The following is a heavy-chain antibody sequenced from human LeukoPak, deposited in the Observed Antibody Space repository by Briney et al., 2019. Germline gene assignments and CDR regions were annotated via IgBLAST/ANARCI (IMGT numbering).Heavy chain of an antibody. CDR3: ARDRWELLNAFDI. CDR1: GFTFDDYG. CDR2: INSDGSST. Sequence: GGSLRLSCAASGFTFDDYGMSWVRQAPGKGLVWVSRINSDGSSTSYADSVKGRFTISRDNAKNTLYLQMNSLRAEDTAVYYCARDRWELLNAFDIWGQGTMVTVSS. J-gene: IGHJ3*02. V-gene: IGHV3-74*01. D-gene: IGHD1-26*01.